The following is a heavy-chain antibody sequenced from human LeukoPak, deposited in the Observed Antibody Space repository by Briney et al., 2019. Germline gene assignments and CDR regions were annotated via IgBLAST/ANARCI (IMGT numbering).Heavy chain of an antibody. CDR3: TRRAARWQFDL. CDR2: INWKTGNG. Sequence: GGSLRLSCAVSGITLSNYAMHWVRQAPGRGLEWVSGINWKTGNGIYADSVKGRFTISRDNAKNSLYLQMSSLRAEDTALYYCTRRAARWQFDLWGRGTLLTVSS. CDR1: GITLSNYA. V-gene: IGHV3-9*01. D-gene: IGHD5-24*01. J-gene: IGHJ2*01.